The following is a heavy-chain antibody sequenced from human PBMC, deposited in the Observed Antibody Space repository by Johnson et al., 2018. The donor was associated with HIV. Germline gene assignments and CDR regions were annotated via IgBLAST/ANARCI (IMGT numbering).Heavy chain of an antibody. V-gene: IGHV3-30-3*01. D-gene: IGHD2-21*02. CDR1: GFTFSSYA. CDR3: ARERGAKTEGGRAFDI. CDR2: ISYDGSNK. J-gene: IGHJ3*02. Sequence: VQLLESGGGVVQPGRSLRLSCAASGFTFSSYAMHWVRQAPGKGLEWVAVISYDGSNKYYADSVKGRFTISRDNSKNTLYLQRNSLRAEDTAVYYCARERGAKTEGGRAFDIWGQGTMVTVSS.